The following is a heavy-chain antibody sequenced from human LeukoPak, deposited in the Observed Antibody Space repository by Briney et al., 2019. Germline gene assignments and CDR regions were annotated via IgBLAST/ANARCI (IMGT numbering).Heavy chain of an antibody. Sequence: SVKVSCKASGGTFSSYAISWVRQAPGQGLEWMGGIIPIFGTANYAQKFQGRVTITADKSTSTAYMELSSLRSEDTAVYYCARDKSPMITLGGVIVPDAFDIWGQGTMVTVSS. D-gene: IGHD3-16*02. CDR2: IIPIFGTA. J-gene: IGHJ3*02. CDR3: ARDKSPMITLGGVIVPDAFDI. V-gene: IGHV1-69*06. CDR1: GGTFSSYA.